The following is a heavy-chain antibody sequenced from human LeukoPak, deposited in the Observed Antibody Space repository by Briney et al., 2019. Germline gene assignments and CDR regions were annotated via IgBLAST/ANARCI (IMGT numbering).Heavy chain of an antibody. J-gene: IGHJ4*02. CDR2: ISGSGGST. CDR3: AKDGSYDILAGLSYFDY. V-gene: IGHV3-23*01. D-gene: IGHD3-9*01. Sequence: GGSLRLSCAASGFTFSSYAMSWVRQAPGKGLEWVSAISGSGGSTYYADSVKGRFTISRDNAKNSLYLQMNSLRAEDMALYYCAKDGSYDILAGLSYFDYWGQGTLVTVSS. CDR1: GFTFSSYA.